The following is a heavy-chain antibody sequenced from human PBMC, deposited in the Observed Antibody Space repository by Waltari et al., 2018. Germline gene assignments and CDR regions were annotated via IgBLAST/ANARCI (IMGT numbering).Heavy chain of an antibody. V-gene: IGHV1-46*03. J-gene: IGHJ4*02. CDR2: FSPSGAGT. D-gene: IGHD3-16*01. CDR3: ATFVSGSFTFPDY. Sequence: QFQLVQSGAEVKKPGASVKVSCEASGVTFSNYYVHWVRQAPGQGLEWMALFSPSGAGTRYAEKFQGRVTLTRDTSTSTVYMDLSSLRSEDTAVYYCATFVSGSFTFPDYWGQGTLVTVSS. CDR1: GVTFSNYY.